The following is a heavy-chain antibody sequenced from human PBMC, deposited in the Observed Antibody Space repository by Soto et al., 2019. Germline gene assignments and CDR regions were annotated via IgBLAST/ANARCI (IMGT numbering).Heavy chain of an antibody. CDR1: GGSFSGYY. CDR3: ARGRSGSYSPALDY. J-gene: IGHJ4*02. Sequence: QVQLQQWGAGLLKPSETLSLTCAVYGGSFSGYYWSWIRQPPGKGLEWIGEINHSGSTNYNPSLTSRVTISVDTSKNQFSLKLSSVTAADTAVYYCARGRSGSYSPALDYWGQGTLVTVSS. V-gene: IGHV4-34*01. D-gene: IGHD3-10*01. CDR2: INHSGST.